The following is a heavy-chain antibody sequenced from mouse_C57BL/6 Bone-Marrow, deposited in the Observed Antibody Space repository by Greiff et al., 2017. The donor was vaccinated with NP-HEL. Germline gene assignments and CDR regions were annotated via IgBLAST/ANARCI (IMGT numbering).Heavy chain of an antibody. CDR2: ISYDGSN. Sequence: EVQLQQSGPGLVKPSQSLSLTCSVTGYSITSGYYWNWIRQFPGNKLEWMGYISYDGSNNYNPSLKNRISITRDTSKNQFFLKLNSVTTEDTATYYCARVGLYYGPDYWGKGTTLTVSS. CDR1: GYSITSGYY. CDR3: ARVGLYYGPDY. D-gene: IGHD1-2*01. J-gene: IGHJ2*01. V-gene: IGHV3-6*01.